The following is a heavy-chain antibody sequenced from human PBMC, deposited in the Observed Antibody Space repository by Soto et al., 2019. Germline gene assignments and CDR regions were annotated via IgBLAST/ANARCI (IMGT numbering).Heavy chain of an antibody. CDR2: IYSGNT. V-gene: IGHV4-59*08. CDR1: GGSISGYY. D-gene: IGHD4-17*01. CDR3: ANSYGDYVSY. J-gene: IGHJ4*02. Sequence: PSETLSLTCTISGGSISGYYWTWIRQSPGKGLEYIGYIYSGNTNYNPSLNSRVTISVDTSKNQFSLKLSSVTAADTAVYYCANSYGDYVSYWGQGTLVTVSS.